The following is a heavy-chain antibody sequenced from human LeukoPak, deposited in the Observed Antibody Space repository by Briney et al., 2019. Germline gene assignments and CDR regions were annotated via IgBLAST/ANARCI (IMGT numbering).Heavy chain of an antibody. D-gene: IGHD2-15*01. CDR1: GFTFSSYW. J-gene: IGHJ6*02. CDR3: ARISCTGGRCKPYSYYDMDV. CDR2: IKEDGSER. V-gene: IGHV3-7*02. Sequence: GGSLRLSCAASGFTFSSYWMSWLRQAPGKGLEWVANIKEDGSERNYVDSVKGRFTISRDNSKNTLYLQMNSLRAEDTAVYYCARISCTGGRCKPYSYYDMDVWGQGTTVTVSS.